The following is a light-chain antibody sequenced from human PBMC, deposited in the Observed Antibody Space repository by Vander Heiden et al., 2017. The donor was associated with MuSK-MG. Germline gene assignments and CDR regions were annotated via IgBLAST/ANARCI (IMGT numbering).Light chain of an antibody. Sequence: DIQMTQSPSTLSASVGDRVTITCRASQSIRSWLAWYQQKPGKTPKLLIYKASSLESGVPSRFSGSGSGTEFTLTISGLQPDDFATYYCQQDHSYSRTFGQRTKVEIK. CDR2: KAS. V-gene: IGKV1-5*03. CDR3: QQDHSYSRT. CDR1: QSIRSW. J-gene: IGKJ1*01.